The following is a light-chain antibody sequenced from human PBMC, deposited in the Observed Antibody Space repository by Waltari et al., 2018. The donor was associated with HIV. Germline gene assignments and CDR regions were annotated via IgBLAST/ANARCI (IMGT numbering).Light chain of an antibody. Sequence: IQMTQSPSSLSASVGDRVSMSCRASENIERYLNWYQQRPGKAPKLLIYGAFTLQTGGLSRFSASGSATDVTLTIRNRQPEDVALYFCQQSSITPLTFGGGTRV. CDR1: ENIERY. CDR2: GAF. CDR3: QQSSITPLT. V-gene: IGKV1-39*01. J-gene: IGKJ4*01.